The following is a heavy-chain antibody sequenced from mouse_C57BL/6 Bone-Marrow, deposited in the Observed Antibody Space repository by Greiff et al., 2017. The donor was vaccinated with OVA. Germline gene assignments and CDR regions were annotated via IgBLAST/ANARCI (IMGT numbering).Heavy chain of an antibody. Sequence: QVQLKQPGAELVKPGASVKVSCKASGYTFTSYWMHWVKQRPGQGLEWIGRIHPSDSDTNYNQKFKGKATLTVDKSSSTAYMQLSSLTSEDSAVYYCAMGIYYYGSSPWFAYWGQGTLVTVSA. D-gene: IGHD1-1*01. CDR2: IHPSDSDT. V-gene: IGHV1-74*01. CDR1: GYTFTSYW. J-gene: IGHJ3*01. CDR3: AMGIYYYGSSPWFAY.